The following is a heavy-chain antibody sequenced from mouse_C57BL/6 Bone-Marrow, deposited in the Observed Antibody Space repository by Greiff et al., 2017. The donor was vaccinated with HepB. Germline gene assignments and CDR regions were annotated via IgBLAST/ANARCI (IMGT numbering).Heavy chain of an antibody. D-gene: IGHD5-1-1*01. CDR3: ARVDTTRFAY. Sequence: VQLQQPGAELVKPGASVPMSCKASGYTFTSSWITWVKQRPGQGLEWIGDIYPGSGSTNYNEKFKSKATLTVDTSSSTAYMQLSSLTSEDSAVYYCARVDTTRFAYWGEGTLVTVSA. CDR2: IYPGSGST. J-gene: IGHJ3*01. CDR1: GYTFTSSW. V-gene: IGHV1-55*01.